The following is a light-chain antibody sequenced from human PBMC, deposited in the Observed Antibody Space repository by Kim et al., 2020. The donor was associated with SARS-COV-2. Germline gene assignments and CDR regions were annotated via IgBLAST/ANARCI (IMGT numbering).Light chain of an antibody. CDR3: CSYAGFSTLYV. V-gene: IGLV2-23*02. CDR2: EVT. Sequence: QSIPLTCTGASDGHGSYSLVSWYQQYRGKATKLMIYEVTRRPSGVSNRFSGSKSSNTASLTISGLQAEDEADYYCCSYAGFSTLYVFGTGTKVTVL. J-gene: IGLJ1*01. CDR1: SDGHGSYSL.